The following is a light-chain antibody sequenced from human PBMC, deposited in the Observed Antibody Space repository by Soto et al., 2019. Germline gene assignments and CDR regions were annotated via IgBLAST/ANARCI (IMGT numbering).Light chain of an antibody. CDR3: SSYTTTSTVV. CDR2: DVY. J-gene: IGLJ2*01. V-gene: IGLV2-14*01. Sequence: QSVLTQPASVSGSPGQSISISSTGTSGDVGGYDYVSWFQQYPGKAPSLMLYDVYRRPSGVSYRFSGSKSGNTASLTISGLKAEDEADYYCSSYTTTSTVVFGGGTKLTVL. CDR1: SGDVGGYDY.